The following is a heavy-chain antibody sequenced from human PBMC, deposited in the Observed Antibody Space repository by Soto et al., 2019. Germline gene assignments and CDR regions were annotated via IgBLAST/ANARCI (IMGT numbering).Heavy chain of an antibody. CDR3: ARKPGTAFDV. CDR2: IYPSDSDT. D-gene: IGHD3-10*01. CDR1: GYIFTTNW. J-gene: IGHJ3*01. Sequence: PGESLKISCKGSGYIFTTNWIGWVRQMPGKGLEWMGIIYPSDSDTRYSPSFQGQVTISADKSISTAYLQWSSLKASDTAMYYCARKPGTAFDVWGQGTTVTVSS. V-gene: IGHV5-51*01.